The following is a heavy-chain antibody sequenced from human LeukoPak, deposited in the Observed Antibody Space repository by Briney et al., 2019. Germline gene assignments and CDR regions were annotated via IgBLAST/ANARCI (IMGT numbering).Heavy chain of an antibody. CDR2: ISHSGST. V-gene: IGHV4-38-2*02. CDR1: GYSISSTYY. J-gene: IGHJ4*02. CDR3: ARVNAPVATFDY. Sequence: SEALSLTCTVSGYSISSTYYGAWIRQPPGKGLEWIATISHSGSTYYTPSLESRLTISLDTSRNHFSLRLSSVTAADTAVYYCARVNAPVATFDYWGLGTLVAVTS. D-gene: IGHD1-1*01.